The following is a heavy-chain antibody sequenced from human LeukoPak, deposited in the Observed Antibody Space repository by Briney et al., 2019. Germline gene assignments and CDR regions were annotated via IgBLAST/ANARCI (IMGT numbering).Heavy chain of an antibody. CDR3: ARDRCSAGRCYYYFDY. V-gene: IGHV3-11*01. CDR1: GFTFSDYY. J-gene: IGHJ4*02. D-gene: IGHD2-15*01. CDR2: ISHSASTT. Sequence: GGSLRLSCAASGFTFSDYYMSWIRQAPGKGLEWISYISHSASTTYYADSVRGRFTISRDNAKNSLYLQMNSLRAEDTAVYYCARDRCSAGRCYYYFDYWGRGTLVTVSS.